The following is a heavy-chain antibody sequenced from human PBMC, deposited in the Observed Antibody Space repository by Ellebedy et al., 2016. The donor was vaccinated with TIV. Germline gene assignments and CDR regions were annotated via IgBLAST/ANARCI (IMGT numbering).Heavy chain of an antibody. CDR2: IRKKADSHTT. CDR3: ATVTALEYTSSSAPDF. Sequence: GGSLRLSXEVSGVIFSDLYMDWVRQAPGKGLEWVGRIRKKADSHTTEYATSVKGRFTISRDDSKNSLYLQMNSLRAEDTAVYYCATVTALEYTSSSAPDFWGQGTLVTVSS. CDR1: GVIFSDLY. J-gene: IGHJ4*02. D-gene: IGHD6-6*01. V-gene: IGHV3-72*01.